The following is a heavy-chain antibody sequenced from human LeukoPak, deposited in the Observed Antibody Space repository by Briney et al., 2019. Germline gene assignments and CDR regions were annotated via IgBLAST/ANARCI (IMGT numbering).Heavy chain of an antibody. V-gene: IGHV4-30-4*01. CDR3: AREPIYYYYYGMGV. CDR2: IYYSGST. Sequence: SETLSLTCTVSGGSISSGDYYWSWIRQPPGKGLEWIGYIYYSGSTYYNPSLKSRVTISVDTSKNQFSLKLSSVTAADTAVYYCAREPIYYYYYGMGVWGQGTTVTVSS. J-gene: IGHJ6*02. CDR1: GGSISSGDYY.